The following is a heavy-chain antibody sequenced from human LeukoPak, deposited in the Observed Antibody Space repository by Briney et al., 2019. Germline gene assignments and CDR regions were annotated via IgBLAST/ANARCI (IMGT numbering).Heavy chain of an antibody. D-gene: IGHD3-10*01. V-gene: IGHV1-2*02. Sequence: ASVKVSCKASGGTFSSYAISWVRQAPGQGLEWMGWINPNSGGTNYAQKFQGRVTMTRDTSISTAYMELSRLRSDDTAVYYCARLWFGPGDYWGQGTLVTVSS. CDR1: GGTFSSYA. CDR2: INPNSGGT. J-gene: IGHJ4*02. CDR3: ARLWFGPGDY.